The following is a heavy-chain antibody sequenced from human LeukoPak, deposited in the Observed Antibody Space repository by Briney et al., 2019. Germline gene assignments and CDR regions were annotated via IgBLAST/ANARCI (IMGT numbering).Heavy chain of an antibody. CDR2: ISGTGAST. J-gene: IGHJ4*02. CDR3: AKSKGSTRYGSDYYFDY. Sequence: TGGSLRLSCAASGFTFIDYAMSWVRQAPGKGLEWVSGISGTGASTYYTDSVKGQFTISRDNSKNTLYLQMNSLRAEDTAIYYCAKSKGSTRYGSDYYFDYWGQGTLVTVSS. CDR1: GFTFIDYA. V-gene: IGHV3-23*01. D-gene: IGHD3-10*01.